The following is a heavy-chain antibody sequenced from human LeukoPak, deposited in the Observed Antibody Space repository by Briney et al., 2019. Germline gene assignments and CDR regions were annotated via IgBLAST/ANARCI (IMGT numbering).Heavy chain of an antibody. CDR3: ARHRGYSSTVVTPGDY. CDR2: IYPGDSDT. J-gene: IGHJ4*02. CDR1: GYSFTSYW. Sequence: GEFLKISCKGSGYSFTSYWIGWVRQMPGKGLEWMGIIYPGDSDTRYSPSFQGQVTISADKSISTAYLQWSSLKASDTAMYYCARHRGYSSTVVTPGDYWGQGTLVTVSS. D-gene: IGHD4-23*01. V-gene: IGHV5-51*01.